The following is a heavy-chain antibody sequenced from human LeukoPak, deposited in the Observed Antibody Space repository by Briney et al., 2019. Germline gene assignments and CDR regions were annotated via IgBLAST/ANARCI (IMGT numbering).Heavy chain of an antibody. CDR1: GGSISSYY. J-gene: IGHJ3*02. D-gene: IGHD3-16*01. CDR3: ARQGALRDAFDI. V-gene: IGHV4-59*08. Sequence: SETLSLTCTVSGGSISSYYWSWIRQPPGKGLEWIANIYYSRSTNYNPSLKSRVTISVDTSKNQFSLRLSSVTAADTAVYYCARQGALRDAFDIWGQGTTVTVSS. CDR2: IYYSRST.